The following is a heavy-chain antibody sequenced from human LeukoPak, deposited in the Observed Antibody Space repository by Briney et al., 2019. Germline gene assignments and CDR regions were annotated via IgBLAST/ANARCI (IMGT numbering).Heavy chain of an antibody. J-gene: IGHJ5*02. D-gene: IGHD5-24*01. CDR3: ARGQGSRDGYKYH. CDR1: GFTFSSDA. Sequence: GGSLRLSCAASGFTFSSDAMSWVRQAPGKGLEWVSSISSSSSYIYYADSVKGRFTISRDNAKNSLYLQMNSLRAEDTAVYYCARGQGSRDGYKYHWGQGTLVTVSS. CDR2: ISSSSSYI. V-gene: IGHV3-21*01.